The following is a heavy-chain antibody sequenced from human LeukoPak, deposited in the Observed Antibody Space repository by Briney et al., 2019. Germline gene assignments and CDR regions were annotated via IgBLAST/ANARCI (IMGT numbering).Heavy chain of an antibody. CDR1: GGSFSGYY. CDR3: ATRGMVDTAMDDY. CDR2: INHSGST. Sequence: SETLSLTCAVYGGSFSGYYWSWIRQPPGKGLEWIGEINHSGSTNYNPSLKSRVTISVDTSKNQFSLKLSSVTAAGTAVYYCATRGMVDTAMDDYWGQGTLVTVSS. D-gene: IGHD5-18*01. J-gene: IGHJ4*02. V-gene: IGHV4-34*01.